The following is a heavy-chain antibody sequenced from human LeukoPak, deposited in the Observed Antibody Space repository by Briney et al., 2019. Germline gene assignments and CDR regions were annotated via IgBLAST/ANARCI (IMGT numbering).Heavy chain of an antibody. Sequence: PSETLSLTCTVSGGSVSSYYWSWIRQPPGKGLEWIGHIYYSGSTNYNPSLKTRVTISVDTSKNQFSLELSSVTAADTAVYYCARGPMTTVNDAFDIWGQGTMVTVSS. D-gene: IGHD4-17*01. CDR2: IYYSGST. V-gene: IGHV4-59*02. CDR1: GGSVSSYY. CDR3: ARGPMTTVNDAFDI. J-gene: IGHJ3*02.